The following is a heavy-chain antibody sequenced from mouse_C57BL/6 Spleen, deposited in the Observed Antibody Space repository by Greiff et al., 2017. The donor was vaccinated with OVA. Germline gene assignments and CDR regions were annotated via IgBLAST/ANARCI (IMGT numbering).Heavy chain of an antibody. J-gene: IGHJ2*01. CDR3: ARYITTVEWFDY. D-gene: IGHD1-1*01. CDR1: GYTFTSYW. V-gene: IGHV1-50*01. Sequence: QVQLQQPGAELVKPGASVKLSCKASGYTFTSYWMQWVKQRPGQGLEWIGEIDPSDSYTNYNQKFKGKATLTVDTSSSTAYMQLSSLTSEDSAVDYCARYITTVEWFDYWGQGTTLTVSS. CDR2: IDPSDSYT.